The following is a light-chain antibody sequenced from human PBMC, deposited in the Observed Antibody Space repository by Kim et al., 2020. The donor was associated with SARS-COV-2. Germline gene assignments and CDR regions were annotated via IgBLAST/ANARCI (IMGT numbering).Light chain of an antibody. Sequence: EIVLTQSPATLSLSPGERATLSCRASQSVSSYLAWYQQKPGQAPRLLIYDASNRATGTPARFSGSGSGTDFTLTISSLEPEDFAVYYCQQRSNWPPYTFGQGTKLEI. CDR1: QSVSSY. J-gene: IGKJ2*01. CDR3: QQRSNWPPYT. V-gene: IGKV3-11*01. CDR2: DAS.